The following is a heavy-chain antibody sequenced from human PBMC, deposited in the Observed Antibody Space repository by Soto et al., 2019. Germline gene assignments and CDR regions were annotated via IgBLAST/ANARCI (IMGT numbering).Heavy chain of an antibody. CDR1: GYTFTSYG. D-gene: IGHD3-9*01. V-gene: IGHV1-18*01. CDR3: ARASELRYFDWSRTYYFDY. Sequence: ASVKVSCKASGYTFTSYGISWVXXXXXXXXXWMGWISAYNGNTNYAQKLQGRVTMTTDTSTSTAYMELRSLRSDDTAVYYCARASELRYFDWSRTYYFDYWGQGTLVTVSS. J-gene: IGHJ4*02. CDR2: ISAYNGNT.